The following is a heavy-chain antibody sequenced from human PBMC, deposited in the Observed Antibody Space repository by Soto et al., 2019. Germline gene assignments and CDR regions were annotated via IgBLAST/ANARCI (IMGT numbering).Heavy chain of an antibody. J-gene: IGHJ6*02. CDR1: GGSVSSGSYY. Sequence: QVQLQESGPGLVKPSETLSLTCTVSGGSVSSGSYYWSWIRQPPGKGLEWIGYIYYSGSTNYNPSLKSRVTISVDTSKNQFSLKLSSVIAADTAVYYCARETTVVNGYYGMDVWGQGTTVTVSS. CDR2: IYYSGST. CDR3: ARETTVVNGYYGMDV. V-gene: IGHV4-61*01. D-gene: IGHD4-17*01.